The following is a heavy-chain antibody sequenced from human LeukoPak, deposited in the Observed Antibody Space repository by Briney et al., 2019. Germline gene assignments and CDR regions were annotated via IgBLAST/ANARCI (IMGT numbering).Heavy chain of an antibody. CDR1: GGSINDYY. CDR3: ARDSRYSDNSGYYYSHYYMDV. J-gene: IGHJ6*03. Sequence: PSETLSLTCTVSGGSINDYYWSWLRQPPGKGLEWIVYIYSSGTTRYNPSLMSRVTISVDASKNQFSLNLRYVTAADTAVYYCARDSRYSDNSGYYYSHYYMDVWGKGTTVTVSS. V-gene: IGHV4-59*01. CDR2: IYSSGTT. D-gene: IGHD3-22*01.